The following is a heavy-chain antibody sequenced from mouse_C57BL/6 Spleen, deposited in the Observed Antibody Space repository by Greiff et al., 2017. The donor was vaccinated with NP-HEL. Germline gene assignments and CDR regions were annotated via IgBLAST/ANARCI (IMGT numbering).Heavy chain of an antibody. CDR1: GFTFSDYG. Sequence: EVMLVESGGGLVKPGGSLKLSCAASGFTFSDYGMHWVRQAPEKGLEWVAYISSGSSTIYYADTVKGRFTISRDNAKNTLFLQMTSLRSEDTAMYYCARSLANWYYFDYWGQGTTLTVSS. D-gene: IGHD4-1*01. CDR3: ARSLANWYYFDY. J-gene: IGHJ2*01. V-gene: IGHV5-17*01. CDR2: ISSGSSTI.